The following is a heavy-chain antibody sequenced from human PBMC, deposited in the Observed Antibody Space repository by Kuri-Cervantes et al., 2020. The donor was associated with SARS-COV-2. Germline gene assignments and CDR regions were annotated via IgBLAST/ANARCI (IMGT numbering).Heavy chain of an antibody. D-gene: IGHD3-3*01. J-gene: IGHJ5*02. CDR2: ISAYNGNT. Sequence: ASVKVSCKASGYTFTSYGISWVRQAPGQGLEWMGWISAYNGNTKYAQKLQGRVTMTTDTSTSTIYMELRSLRSDDTAGYYCARDKDFWSGPGVNWFDPWGQGTLVTVSS. V-gene: IGHV1-18*01. CDR1: GYTFTSYG. CDR3: ARDKDFWSGPGVNWFDP.